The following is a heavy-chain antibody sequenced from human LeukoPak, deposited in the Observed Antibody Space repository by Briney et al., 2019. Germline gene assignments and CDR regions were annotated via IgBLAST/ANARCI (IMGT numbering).Heavy chain of an antibody. V-gene: IGHV3-21*01. CDR1: GFTFSSYS. J-gene: IGHJ4*02. Sequence: GGSLRLSCAASGFTFSSYSMNWVRQAPGKGLEWVSSISSSSSYIYYADSVKGRFTISRDNAKNSLYLQMNSLRAEDTAVYYCARDSDYYSSGWYYFDYWGQGTLVTVSS. CDR2: ISSSSSYI. CDR3: ARDSDYYSSGWYYFDY. D-gene: IGHD6-19*01.